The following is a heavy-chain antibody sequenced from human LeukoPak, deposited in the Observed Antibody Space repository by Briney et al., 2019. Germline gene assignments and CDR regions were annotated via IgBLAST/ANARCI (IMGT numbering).Heavy chain of an antibody. D-gene: IGHD3-22*01. CDR1: GFPFSDCY. J-gene: IGHJ3*02. V-gene: IGHV3-11*01. CDR3: AKSYYDRSGYYIDDAFDI. CDR2: ISGSDSDI. Sequence: GGSLRLSCVASGFPFSDCYMSWIRQAPGEGLDWVAYISGSDSDIYYADSVKGRFTISRDSAKNSLYLQMNSLRAEDTAVYYCAKSYYDRSGYYIDDAFDIWGQGTMVTVSS.